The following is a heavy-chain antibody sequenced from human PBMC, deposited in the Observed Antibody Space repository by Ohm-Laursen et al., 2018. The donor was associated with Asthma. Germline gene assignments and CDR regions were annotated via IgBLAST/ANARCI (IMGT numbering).Heavy chain of an antibody. V-gene: IGHV3-30-3*01. CDR2: GGSYYDGGLK. CDR3: AKGRTYFDY. J-gene: IGHJ4*02. CDR1: GFTFRSYA. D-gene: IGHD1-1*01. Sequence: RSLRLSCAASGFTFRSYAMHWVRQAPGKGLEWVAVGGSYYDGGLKYYADSVNGRFTVPRDNSKNTLYLQMNSLRAEDTAVYYCAKGRTYFDYWGQGTLVTVSS.